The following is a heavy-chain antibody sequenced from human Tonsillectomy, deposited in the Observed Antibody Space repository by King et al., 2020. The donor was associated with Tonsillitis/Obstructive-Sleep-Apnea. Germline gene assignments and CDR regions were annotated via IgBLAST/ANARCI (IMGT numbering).Heavy chain of an antibody. V-gene: IGHV3-23*04. J-gene: IGHJ6*02. CDR1: GFTFSRHA. D-gene: IGHD4-17*01. Sequence: VQLVESGGGLVQPGGSLRLSCVVSGFTFSRHAMSWVRQAPEKGLEWVSAISSTGGNTYYADSVKGRYTISRDNSKNTLYLQVNSLRAEDTAVYYCARVTVTPPPRTYFHGMDVWGQGTAVTVSS. CDR3: ARVTVTPPPRTYFHGMDV. CDR2: ISSTGGNT.